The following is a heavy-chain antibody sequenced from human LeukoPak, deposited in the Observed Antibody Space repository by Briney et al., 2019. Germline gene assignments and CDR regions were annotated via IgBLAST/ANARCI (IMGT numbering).Heavy chain of an antibody. D-gene: IGHD3-9*01. CDR3: ARGDYDILTGYYSNFDY. CDR1: GGSISTYH. CDR2: IYYSGST. J-gene: IGHJ4*02. V-gene: IGHV4-59*01. Sequence: PSETLSLTCTVSGGSISTYHWSWIRQPPGKGLEWIGYIYYSGSTNYNPSLKSRVTISVDTPKNKFSLKLSSVTAADTAVYYCARGDYDILTGYYSNFDYWGQGTLVTVSS.